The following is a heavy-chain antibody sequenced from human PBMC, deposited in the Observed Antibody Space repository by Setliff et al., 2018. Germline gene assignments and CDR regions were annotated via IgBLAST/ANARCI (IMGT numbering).Heavy chain of an antibody. Sequence: GGSLRLSCAASGITFSIYSMNWVRQAPGKGPEWVSYISSGSLIIYYADSVKGRFTISRDNAKNSVYLQMNSLRAEDTAVYYCARSYNFWSGPALDVWGKGTTVTVSS. V-gene: IGHV3-48*01. CDR3: ARSYNFWSGPALDV. J-gene: IGHJ6*04. CDR2: ISSGSLII. CDR1: GITFSIYS. D-gene: IGHD3-3*01.